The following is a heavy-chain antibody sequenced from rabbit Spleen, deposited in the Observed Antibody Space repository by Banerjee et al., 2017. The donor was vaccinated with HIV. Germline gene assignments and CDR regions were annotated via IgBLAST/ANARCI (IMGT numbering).Heavy chain of an antibody. CDR2: IEPIFGNT. V-gene: IGHV1S43*01. CDR1: GIDFSTYW. CDR3: VRDQAGDADYGPYYLNL. Sequence: QSLEESGGDLVKPGASLTLTCTASGIDFSTYWIYWVRQAPGKGLEWIGYIEPIFGNTYYANWVNGRFTISSHNAQNTLYLQLSSLTAADTATYFCVRDQAGDADYGPYYLNLWGPGTLVTVS. D-gene: IGHD2-1*01. J-gene: IGHJ4*01.